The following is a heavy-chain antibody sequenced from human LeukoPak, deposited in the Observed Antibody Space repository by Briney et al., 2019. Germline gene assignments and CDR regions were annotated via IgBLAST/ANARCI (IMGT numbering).Heavy chain of an antibody. D-gene: IGHD3-10*01. CDR2: ISAYNSAYNGNT. V-gene: IGHV1-18*04. J-gene: IGHJ4*02. Sequence: ASVKVSCKASGYTFTGYYLYWVRQAPGQGLEWMGWISAYNSAYNGNTHYAQKLQGRVTMTTDTSTNTGYMELRSLRSDDTAVYYCAREYGSGSYTGIDYWGQGTLVTVSS. CDR3: AREYGSGSYTGIDY. CDR1: GYTFTGYY.